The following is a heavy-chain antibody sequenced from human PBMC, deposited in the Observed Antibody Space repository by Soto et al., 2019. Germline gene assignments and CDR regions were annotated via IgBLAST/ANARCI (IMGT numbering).Heavy chain of an antibody. CDR2: INPSDGST. V-gene: IGHV1-46*03. CDR1: GYTFINYY. CDR3: SRGAQHYFCSGSYWQYYWYYMDV. D-gene: IGHD3-10*01. Sequence: QVQLVQSGAEVKKPGASVKVSCKASGYTFINYYMHWVRQAPGQGLEWMGIINPSDGSTSYAQKFQGRVTMTRATSTRTVYMELSSLRSEDTAVDFCSRGAQHYFCSGSYWQYYWYYMDVWGKGTAVTVSS. J-gene: IGHJ6*03.